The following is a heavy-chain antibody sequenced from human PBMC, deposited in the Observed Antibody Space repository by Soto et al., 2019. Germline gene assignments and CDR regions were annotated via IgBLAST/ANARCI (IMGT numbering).Heavy chain of an antibody. CDR2: ISYDGSNK. CDR1: GFTFSSYG. Sequence: GGYLILSCAASGFTFSSYGMHWVRQAPGKGLEWVAVISYDGSNKYYADSVKGRFTISRDNSKNTLYLQMNSLRAEDTAVYYCAKEVAAGTASYYYGMDVWAKWTTGT. CDR3: AKEVAAGTASYYYGMDV. J-gene: IGHJ6*04. V-gene: IGHV3-30*18. D-gene: IGHD6-19*01.